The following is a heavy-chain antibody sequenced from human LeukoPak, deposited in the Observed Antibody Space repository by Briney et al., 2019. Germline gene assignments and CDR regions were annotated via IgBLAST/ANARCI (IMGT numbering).Heavy chain of an antibody. Sequence: PGGSLRLSCEASGFTFSAYAMTWVRQAPGQGLEWVSSIGSDNKPHYSESVKGRFTISRDNAKNSLYLQVNSLRAEDTAVYYCARPTIAAAGNFEYWGQGTLVTVSS. CDR1: GFTFSAYA. V-gene: IGHV3-69-1*01. CDR3: ARPTIAAAGNFEY. CDR2: IGSDNKP. J-gene: IGHJ4*02. D-gene: IGHD6-13*01.